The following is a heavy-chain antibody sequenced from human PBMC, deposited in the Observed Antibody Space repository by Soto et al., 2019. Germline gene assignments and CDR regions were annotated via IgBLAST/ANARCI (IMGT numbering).Heavy chain of an antibody. J-gene: IGHJ6*02. CDR1: GGSFSGFY. CDR3: ARETSQNVYSHYGMDV. CDR2: INDSGTT. Sequence: SETLSLTCAIYGGSFSGFYWSWIRQPPGKGLEWIVEINDSGTTNDHPSLKSRVTISADTSKTHFSLRLTSVTAADTAVYYCARETSQNVYSHYGMDVLGQGTTVTVSS. V-gene: IGHV4-34*01.